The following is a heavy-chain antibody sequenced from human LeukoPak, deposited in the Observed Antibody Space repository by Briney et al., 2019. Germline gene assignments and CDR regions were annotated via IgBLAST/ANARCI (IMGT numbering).Heavy chain of an antibody. J-gene: IGHJ3*01. Sequence: GGSLRLSCVASGVTFDDYAVNWVRQAPGKGLEWVASISWNSDKIDYADSVKGRFTISRDTAKNSLYLQMNRISSADAALYYCSKARAVVAPLLAFDVWGQGTMVTVSS. V-gene: IGHV3-9*01. CDR1: GVTFDDYA. D-gene: IGHD4-23*01. CDR3: SKARAVVAPLLAFDV. CDR2: ISWNSDKI.